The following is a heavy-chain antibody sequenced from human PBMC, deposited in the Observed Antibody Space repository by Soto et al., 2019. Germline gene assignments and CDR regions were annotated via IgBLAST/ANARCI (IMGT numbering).Heavy chain of an antibody. D-gene: IGHD6-13*01. J-gene: IGHJ4*02. CDR1: GGSINSGGYY. V-gene: IGHV4-31*03. CDR2: MYYSGST. Sequence: QVQLRESGPGLVKPSQTLSLTCTVSGGSINSGGYYWNWIRQHPGKGLEWIGYMYYSGSTYYNRCLRGRVTISADTAENHFSLKLISVPAADTAVYFCARGYRQSGYSSSWVFDYWGQGTLVNVSS. CDR3: ARGYRQSGYSSSWVFDY.